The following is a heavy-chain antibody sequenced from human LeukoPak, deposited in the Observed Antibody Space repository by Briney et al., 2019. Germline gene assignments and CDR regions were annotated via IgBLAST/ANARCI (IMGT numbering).Heavy chain of an antibody. CDR3: AKDFGSSSVTYFDY. CDR2: ISWNSGSI. V-gene: IGHV3-9*01. CDR1: GFTFDDYA. Sequence: PGGSLRLSCAASGFTFDDYAMHWVRQAPGKGLEWVSGISWNSGSIGYADSVKGRFTISRDNAKNSLYLQMNSLRAEDTALYYCAKDFGSSSVTYFDYWGQGTLVTVSS. J-gene: IGHJ4*02. D-gene: IGHD6-6*01.